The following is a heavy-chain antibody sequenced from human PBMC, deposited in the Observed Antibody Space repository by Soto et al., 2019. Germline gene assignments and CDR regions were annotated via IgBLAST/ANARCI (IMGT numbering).Heavy chain of an antibody. CDR1: GFTFSDYY. CDR3: AREMYYYGSGSYHSYYYYGMDV. J-gene: IGHJ6*02. V-gene: IGHV3-11*04. Sequence: PGGSLRLSCAASGFTFSDYYMSWIRQAPGKGLEWVSYISSSSSTIYYADSVKGRFTISRDNAKNSLYLQMNSLRDEDTAVYYCAREMYYYGSGSYHSYYYYGMDVWGQGTTVTVSS. CDR2: ISSSSSTI. D-gene: IGHD3-10*01.